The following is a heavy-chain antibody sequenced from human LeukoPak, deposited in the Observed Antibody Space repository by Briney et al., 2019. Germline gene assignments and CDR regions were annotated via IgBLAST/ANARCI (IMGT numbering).Heavy chain of an antibody. CDR1: GFLVCSSY. D-gene: IGHD3-16*01. J-gene: IGHJ4*02. CDR2: IYSGGNT. CDR3: ARDLTGESGGYFDS. Sequence: GGSLRLFCAASGFLVCSSYIRCVREAPGEGRVWVSVIYSGGNTYYPESVQGRFTISRDISKYTLYLQMNSLRAEDTAVDYCARDLTGESGGYFDSWGQGTLVTDSP. V-gene: IGHV3-66*01.